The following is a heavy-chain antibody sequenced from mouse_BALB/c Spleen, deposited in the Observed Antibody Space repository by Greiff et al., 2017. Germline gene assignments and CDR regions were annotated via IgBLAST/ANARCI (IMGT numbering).Heavy chain of an antibody. D-gene: IGHD2-1*01. Sequence: EVKLMESGGGLVKPGGSLKLSCAASGFTFSSYTMSWVRQTPEKRLEWVATISSGGGNTYYPDSVKGRFTISRDNAKNNLYLQMSSLRSEDTALYYCASPIYYGPWFAYWGQGTLVTVSA. J-gene: IGHJ3*01. CDR3: ASPIYYGPWFAY. CDR1: GFTFSSYT. V-gene: IGHV5-9*03. CDR2: ISSGGGNT.